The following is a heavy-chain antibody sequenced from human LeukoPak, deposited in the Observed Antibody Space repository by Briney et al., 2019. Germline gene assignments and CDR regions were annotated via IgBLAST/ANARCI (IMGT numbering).Heavy chain of an antibody. CDR2: ISYDGSNK. Sequence: GGSLRLSCAASGFTFSSYGMHWVRQAPGKGLEGVAVISYDGSNKYYADSVKGRFTISRDNSKNTLYLQMNSLRAEDTAVYYCAKGTSSWSAYYFDYWGQGTLVTVSS. D-gene: IGHD6-13*01. CDR3: AKGTSSWSAYYFDY. V-gene: IGHV3-30*18. J-gene: IGHJ4*02. CDR1: GFTFSSYG.